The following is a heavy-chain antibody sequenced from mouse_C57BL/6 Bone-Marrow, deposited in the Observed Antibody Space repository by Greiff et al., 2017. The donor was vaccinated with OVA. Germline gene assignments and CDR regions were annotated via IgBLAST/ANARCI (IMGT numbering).Heavy chain of an antibody. CDR2: ISPGSGST. Sequence: QVQLQQPGAELVKPGASVKMSCKASGYTFTSYWITWVKQRPGQGLEWIGDISPGSGSTNYNEKFKSKATLPVDTSASTAYMQLSSLTSEDSAVYYCAKGGYDYDGYFDVWGTGTTVTVSS. CDR1: GYTFTSYW. CDR3: AKGGYDYDGYFDV. V-gene: IGHV1-55*01. J-gene: IGHJ1*03. D-gene: IGHD2-4*01.